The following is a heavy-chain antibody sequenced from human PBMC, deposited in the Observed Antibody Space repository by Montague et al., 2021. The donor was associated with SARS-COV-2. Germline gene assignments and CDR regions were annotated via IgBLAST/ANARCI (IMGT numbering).Heavy chain of an antibody. J-gene: IGHJ4*02. D-gene: IGHD3-22*01. CDR1: GASMSGSY. CDR2: IYSSGST. Sequence: SETRSLTCTVSGASMSGSYWGWVRQPPGTGPEWIGNIYSSGSTHYNPSLKSRVTISVDTSKSQFSLRLTSVTAADTAVYYCVREGRSSAYAMDYWGQGTLVTVSS. V-gene: IGHV4-59*01. CDR3: VREGRSSAYAMDY.